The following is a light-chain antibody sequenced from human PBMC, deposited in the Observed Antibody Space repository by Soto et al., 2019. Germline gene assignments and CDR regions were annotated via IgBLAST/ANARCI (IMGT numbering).Light chain of an antibody. CDR1: QSVTSSH. Sequence: EIVLTQSPRTLSLSLGERATLSCRASQSVTSSHLAWYQQKPGQAPRLLIYGGSSRATGIPDKFSGSGSGTDFTLAISRLEPEDFAVYFCHCQQYGTSSAYTFGQGTKLEIK. V-gene: IGKV3-20*01. CDR3: QQYGTSSAYT. J-gene: IGKJ2*01. CDR2: GGS.